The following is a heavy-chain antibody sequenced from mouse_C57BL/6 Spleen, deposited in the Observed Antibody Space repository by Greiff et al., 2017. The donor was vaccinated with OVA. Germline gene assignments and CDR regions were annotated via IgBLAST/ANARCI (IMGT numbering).Heavy chain of an antibody. Sequence: DVMLVESGGGLVKPGGSLKLSCAASGFTFSDYGMHWVRQAPEKGLEWVAYISSGSSTIYYADTVKGRFTISRDNAKNTLFLQMTSLRSEDTAMYYCARGGNYVEYWYFDVWGTGTTVTVSS. CDR1: GFTFSDYG. D-gene: IGHD2-1*01. V-gene: IGHV5-17*01. J-gene: IGHJ1*03. CDR3: ARGGNYVEYWYFDV. CDR2: ISSGSSTI.